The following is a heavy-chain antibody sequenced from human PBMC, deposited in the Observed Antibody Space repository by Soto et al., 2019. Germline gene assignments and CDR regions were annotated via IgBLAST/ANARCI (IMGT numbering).Heavy chain of an antibody. V-gene: IGHV1-69*06. CDR1: GGTFSSYA. CDR3: ARGYDFWSGYYIPPYLDY. J-gene: IGHJ4*02. Sequence: GASVKVSCKASGGTFSSYAISWVRQAPGQGLEWMGGIIPIFGTANYAQKFQGRVTITADKSTSTAYMELSSLRSEDTAVYYCARGYDFWSGYYIPPYLDYWGQGTLVTVSS. D-gene: IGHD3-3*01. CDR2: IIPIFGTA.